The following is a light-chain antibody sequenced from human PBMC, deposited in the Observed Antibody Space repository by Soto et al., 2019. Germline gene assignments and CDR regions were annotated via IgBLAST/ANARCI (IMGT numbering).Light chain of an antibody. CDR2: DNV. CDR1: SSNIGTTS. J-gene: IGLJ3*02. Sequence: QSVLAQPPSASGTPGQRLSISCSGSSSNIGTTSVNWYQHVPGAAPQLLIYDNVYRPSEVPDRFSGSKSGTSASLAISGLRSDDEADYYCAAWDDSLNGWVFGGGTKLTV. CDR3: AAWDDSLNGWV. V-gene: IGLV1-44*01.